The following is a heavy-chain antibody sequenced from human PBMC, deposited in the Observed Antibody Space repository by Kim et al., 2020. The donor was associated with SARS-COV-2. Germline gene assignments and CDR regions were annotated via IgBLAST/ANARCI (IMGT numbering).Heavy chain of an antibody. CDR1: GGSISSGGYY. J-gene: IGHJ5*02. D-gene: IGHD2-15*01. CDR3: ASGACCSGGSCYSGWFDP. V-gene: IGHV4-31*03. CDR2: IYYSGST. Sequence: SETLSLTCTVSGGSISSGGYYWSWIRQHPGKGLEWIGYIYYSGSTYYNPSLKSRVTISVDTSKNQFSLKLSSVTAADTAVYYCASGACCSGGSCYSGWFDPWGQGTLVTVSS.